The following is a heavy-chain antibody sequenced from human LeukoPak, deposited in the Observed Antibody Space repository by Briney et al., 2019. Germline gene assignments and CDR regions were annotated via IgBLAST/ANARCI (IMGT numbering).Heavy chain of an antibody. CDR3: ARLAAVPG. Sequence: ASVKVSCKASGYTFTDYYLHWVRQAPGQGLEWMGWIHPNSGGPNYAQKFQGRVAMTRDTSISTAYMELSGRRSDDRAVYYCARLAAVPGWGQGTLVSVSS. V-gene: IGHV1-2*02. CDR2: IHPNSGGP. J-gene: IGHJ1*01. CDR1: GYTFTDYY. D-gene: IGHD6-19*01.